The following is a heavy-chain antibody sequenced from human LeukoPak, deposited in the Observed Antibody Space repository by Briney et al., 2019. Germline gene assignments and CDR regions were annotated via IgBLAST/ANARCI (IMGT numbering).Heavy chain of an antibody. CDR1: GFTFSSYG. CDR3: TGSRDGYNIDY. D-gene: IGHD5-24*01. Sequence: GGSLRLSCAASGFTFSSYGMHWVRQASGKGLEWVGRIRSKANSYATAYAASVKGRFTISRDDSKNTAYLQMNSLKTEDTAVYYCTGSRDGYNIDYWGQGTLVTVSS. CDR2: IRSKANSYAT. J-gene: IGHJ4*02. V-gene: IGHV3-73*01.